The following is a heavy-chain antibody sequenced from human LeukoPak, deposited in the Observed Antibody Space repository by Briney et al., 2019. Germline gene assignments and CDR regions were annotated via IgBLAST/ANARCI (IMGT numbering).Heavy chain of an antibody. CDR3: ARGYIKPVRGVILGT. J-gene: IGHJ5*02. CDR1: GGTFSSYA. CDR2: MNPNSGNT. D-gene: IGHD3-10*01. V-gene: IGHV1-8*02. Sequence: ASVKVSCKASGGTFSSYAISWVRQAPGQGLEWMGWMNPNSGNTGYAQKFQGRVTMTRNTSISTAYMELSSLRSEDTAVYYCARGYIKPVRGVILGTWGQGTLVTVSS.